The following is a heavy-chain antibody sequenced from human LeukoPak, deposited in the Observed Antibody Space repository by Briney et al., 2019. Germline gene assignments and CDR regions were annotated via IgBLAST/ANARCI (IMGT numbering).Heavy chain of an antibody. D-gene: IGHD3-22*01. CDR2: IYYSGST. CDR3: ARHDPTRHYDSSGPFDAFDI. J-gene: IGHJ3*02. Sequence: TSETLSLTCTVSGGSISRSSYYWGWIRQPPGKGLEWIGSIYYSGSTYYNPSLKSRVTISVDTSKNQFSLKLGSVTAADTAVYYCARHDPTRHYDSSGPFDAFDIWGQGTMVTVSS. CDR1: GGSISRSSYY. V-gene: IGHV4-39*01.